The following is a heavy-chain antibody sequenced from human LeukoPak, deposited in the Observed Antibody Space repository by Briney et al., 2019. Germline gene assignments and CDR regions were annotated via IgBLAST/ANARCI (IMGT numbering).Heavy chain of an antibody. D-gene: IGHD1-1*01. CDR3: ARDWGTTGTTGWMFDY. CDR1: GLTVSSIY. V-gene: IGHV3-66*01. CDR2: TYSGGSS. J-gene: IGHJ4*02. Sequence: AGSLRLSCAASGLTVSSIYISWVRQAPGKGLEWVSLTYSGGSSYYADSVEGRFTISRDIPKNTLYLQMNSLRAEDTAVYYCARDWGTTGTTGWMFDYWGQGTLVTVSS.